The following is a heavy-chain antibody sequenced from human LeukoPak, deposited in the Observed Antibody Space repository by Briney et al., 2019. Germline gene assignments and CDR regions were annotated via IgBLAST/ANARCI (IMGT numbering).Heavy chain of an antibody. J-gene: IGHJ4*02. V-gene: IGHV1-2*02. CDR2: INPNSGGT. D-gene: IGHD3-9*01. CDR1: GYTFTGYY. Sequence: GASVKVSCKASGYTFTGYYMHWVRQAPGQGLEWMGWINPNSGGTNYAQKFQGRVTMTRDTSIGTAYMELSRLRSDDTAVYYCARVAKNVIPGILTVVRFGYWGQGTLVTVSS. CDR3: ARVAKNVIPGILTVVRFGY.